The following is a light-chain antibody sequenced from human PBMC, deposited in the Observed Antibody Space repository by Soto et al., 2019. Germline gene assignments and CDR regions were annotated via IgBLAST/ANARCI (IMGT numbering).Light chain of an antibody. J-gene: IGKJ1*01. CDR1: QRFGST. Sequence: IGITQSPPPLSVSPGERATLSSRAGQRFGSTLAWYQQKPGQPPRLLMYGASTRATGIPARFSGSGSGAEFTLTISSLQSEDFAVYYCQQYNNRPPWTFGQGTKVEIK. CDR3: QQYNNRPPWT. V-gene: IGKV3-15*01. CDR2: GAS.